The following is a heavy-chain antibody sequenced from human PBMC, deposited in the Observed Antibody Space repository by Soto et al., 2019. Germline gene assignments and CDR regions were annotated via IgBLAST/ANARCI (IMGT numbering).Heavy chain of an antibody. CDR1: GYSFTSYW. Sequence: PGESLKISCKGSGYSFTSYWIGWVRQMPGKGLEWMGIIYPGDSDTRYSPSFQGQVTISADKSISTAYLQWSSLKASDTAMYYCARSRSLWFGETGIDSWGQGTLVTISS. CDR3: ARSRSLWFGETGIDS. CDR2: IYPGDSDT. D-gene: IGHD3-10*01. V-gene: IGHV5-51*01. J-gene: IGHJ4*02.